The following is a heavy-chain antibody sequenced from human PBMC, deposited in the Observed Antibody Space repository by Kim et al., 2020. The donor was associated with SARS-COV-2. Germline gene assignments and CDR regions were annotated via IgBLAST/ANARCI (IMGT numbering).Heavy chain of an antibody. V-gene: IGHV1-8*01. CDR3: ARRLRYFDWLSPSYYYCYMGV. CDR2: MNPNSGNT. CDR1: GYTFTSYD. J-gene: IGHJ6*03. D-gene: IGHD3-9*01. Sequence: ASVKVSCKASGYTFTSYDINWVRQATGQGLEWMGWMNPNSGNTGYAQKFQGRVTMTRNTSISTAYMELSSLRSEDTAVYYCARRLRYFDWLSPSYYYCYMGVWGKGTTDSVSS.